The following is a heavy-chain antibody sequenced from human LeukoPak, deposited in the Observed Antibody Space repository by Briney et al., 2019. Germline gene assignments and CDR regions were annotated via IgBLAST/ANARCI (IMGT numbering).Heavy chain of an antibody. V-gene: IGHV1-58*02. J-gene: IGHJ5*02. CDR1: GFTFTSSA. CDR3: ATGGTAPIWFDP. D-gene: IGHD1-1*01. CDR2: IVVGSGNT. Sequence: GTSVKVSCKASGFTFTSSAMQWVRQARGQRLEWIGWIVVGSGNTNYAQKFQERVTITRDMSTSTAYMELSSLRSEDTAVYYCATGGTAPIWFDPWGQGTLVTVSS.